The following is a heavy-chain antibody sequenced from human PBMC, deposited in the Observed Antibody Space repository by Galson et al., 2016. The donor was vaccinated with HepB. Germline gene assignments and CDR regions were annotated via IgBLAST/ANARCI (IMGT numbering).Heavy chain of an antibody. J-gene: IGHJ6*02. CDR3: ARGHIVATVDYYYYGLDV. Sequence: SVKVSCKASGYTFTTYAMYWVRQAPGQRLEWMGWINAANGDTKYSQKLQGRGTITWDTSANTAYMELSSLRSEDTPVYYCARGHIVATVDYYYYGLDVWGQGTTVTVSS. V-gene: IGHV1-3*01. CDR1: GYTFTTYA. D-gene: IGHD5-12*01. CDR2: INAANGDT.